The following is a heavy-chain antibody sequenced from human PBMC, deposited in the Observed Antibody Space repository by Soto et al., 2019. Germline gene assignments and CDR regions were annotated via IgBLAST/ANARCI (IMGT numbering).Heavy chain of an antibody. V-gene: IGHV3-15*07. D-gene: IGHD3-10*01. CDR1: GFPFSNAW. J-gene: IGHJ4*01. CDR3: TADSRTTMPEVRFDY. Sequence: PGGSLRLSCAASGFPFSNAWINWVRQTPGTGLQWVGRVKSKTDGGSADYAAPGKGRCAVSRDDSKNIVYLQMNSVKIEDTGVYYCTADSRTTMPEVRFDYWGHGTLVTVSS. CDR2: VKSKTDGGSA.